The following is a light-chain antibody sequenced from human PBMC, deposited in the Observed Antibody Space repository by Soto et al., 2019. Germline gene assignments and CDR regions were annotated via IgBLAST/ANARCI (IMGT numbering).Light chain of an antibody. J-gene: IGKJ4*01. CDR2: GAS. Sequence: EIVMTQSPATLSVSPGERATLSCRASQSVRSKLAWYQQKPGQAPRLLIYGASTRATGIPARFSGSGSGTEFTFPISSLQSEDFAVYYCQQYNNWPRLTFGGGTKVEIK. CDR3: QQYNNWPRLT. V-gene: IGKV3-15*01. CDR1: QSVRSK.